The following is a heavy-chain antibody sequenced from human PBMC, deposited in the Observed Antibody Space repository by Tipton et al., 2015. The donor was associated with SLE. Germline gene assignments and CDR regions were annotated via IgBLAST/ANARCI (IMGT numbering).Heavy chain of an antibody. J-gene: IGHJ5*02. CDR3: AREAKYSGSYYNWFDT. V-gene: IGHV4-39*07. Sequence: TLSLTCTVSGGSISSSSYYWGWIRQPPGKGLEWIGSIYYSGSTYYNPSLKSRVSISKDTSKNQFSPKLSSVTAADTAVYYCAREAKYSGSYYNWFDTWGQGTLVTVSP. CDR1: GGSISSSSYY. CDR2: IYYSGST. D-gene: IGHD1-26*01.